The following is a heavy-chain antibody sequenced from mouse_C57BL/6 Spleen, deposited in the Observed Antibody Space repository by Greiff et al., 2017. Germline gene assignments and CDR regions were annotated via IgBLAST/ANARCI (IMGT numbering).Heavy chain of an antibody. CDR3: AREGYYSNYDWYFDV. V-gene: IGHV1-81*01. CDR1: GYTFTSYG. CDR2: IYPRSGNT. D-gene: IGHD2-5*01. J-gene: IGHJ1*03. Sequence: QVQLKESGAELARPGASVKLSCKASGYTFTSYGISWVKQRTGQGLEWIGEIYPRSGNTYYNEKVKGKATLTADKSSSTAYMELRSLTSEDSPVYFCAREGYYSNYDWYFDVWGTGTTVTVSS.